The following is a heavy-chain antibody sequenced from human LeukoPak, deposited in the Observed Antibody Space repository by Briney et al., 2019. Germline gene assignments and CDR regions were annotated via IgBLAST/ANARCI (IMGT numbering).Heavy chain of an antibody. D-gene: IGHD4-17*01. J-gene: IGHJ5*02. Sequence: PPETLSLTCAVYGGSFSGYYWSWTRQPPGKGLEWIGEINHSGNTNYNPSLKSRVTISLDTSKNQFSLKLTSVTAADTAVYYCARDRTDYGDYGNWFDPWGQGTLVTVSS. CDR1: GGSFSGYY. CDR2: INHSGNT. CDR3: ARDRTDYGDYGNWFDP. V-gene: IGHV4-34*01.